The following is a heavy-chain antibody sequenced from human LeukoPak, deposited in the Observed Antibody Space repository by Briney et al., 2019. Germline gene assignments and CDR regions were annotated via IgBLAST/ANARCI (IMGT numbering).Heavy chain of an antibody. J-gene: IGHJ4*02. V-gene: IGHV3-23*01. CDR3: ARDIGGQWLVHGDY. D-gene: IGHD6-19*01. CDR2: ISGSGGST. CDR1: GFTFSSYA. Sequence: QSGGSLRLSCAASGFTFSSYAMSWVRQAPGKGLEWVSAISGSGGSTYYADSVKGRFTISRDDSKNTLYLQMNSLRAEDTAVYYCARDIGGQWLVHGDYWGQGTLVTVSS.